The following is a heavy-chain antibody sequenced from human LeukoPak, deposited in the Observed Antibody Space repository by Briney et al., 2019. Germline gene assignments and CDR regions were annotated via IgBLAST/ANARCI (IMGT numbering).Heavy chain of an antibody. Sequence: ASVKFSCKASGGTFSSYAISWVRQAPGQGLEWMGWMSPNSGKTGYAQKFQGRVTMTKNTSMSTAYMELSSLTSEDTAVYYCARGRESSKLTSGFQSFDWLSDSFDLWGQGTIVTVSS. D-gene: IGHD3-9*01. CDR3: ARGRESSKLTSGFQSFDWLSDSFDL. CDR2: MSPNSGKT. V-gene: IGHV1-8*02. CDR1: GGTFSSYA. J-gene: IGHJ3*01.